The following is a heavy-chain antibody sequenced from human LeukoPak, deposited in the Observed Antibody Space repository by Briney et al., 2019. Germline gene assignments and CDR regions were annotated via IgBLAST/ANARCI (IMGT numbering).Heavy chain of an antibody. CDR3: ASIRVVTTFYYFYMDI. CDR1: GGSISSDRFY. J-gene: IGHJ6*03. D-gene: IGHD3-3*01. CDR2: IKSSNT. V-gene: IGHV4-61*02. Sequence: SETLSLTCTVSGGSISSDRFYWTWVRQPAGKGLEWIGRIKSSNTNYKPSLKSRVSISLDTSTNQFSLKLSSLTAADTAVYYCASIRVVTTFYYFYMDISGKGTTVTASS.